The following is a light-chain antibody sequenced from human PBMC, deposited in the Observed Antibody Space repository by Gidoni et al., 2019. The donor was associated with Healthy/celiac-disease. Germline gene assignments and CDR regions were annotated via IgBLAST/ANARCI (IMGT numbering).Light chain of an antibody. CDR1: QSISSY. J-gene: IGKJ2*04. Sequence: DIQITQSPSSLSAPVGDRVTITCRASQSISSYLNWYQQKPGKAPKLLIYAASSLQSGVPSRFSGSGSGTDFTLTISSLQPEDFATYYCQQSYSTPCSFXXXTKLEIK. V-gene: IGKV1-39*01. CDR2: AAS. CDR3: QQSYSTPCS.